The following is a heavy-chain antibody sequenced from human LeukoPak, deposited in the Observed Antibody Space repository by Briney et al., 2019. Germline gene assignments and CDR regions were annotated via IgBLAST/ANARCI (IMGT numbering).Heavy chain of an antibody. D-gene: IGHD2-15*01. Sequence: GGSLRLSCAASGFTFSSYAMSWVRQAPGKGLEWVSVIYSGGSTYYADSVKGRFTISRDNSKNTLYLQMNSLRAEDTAVYYCARTFLSCSGGSCYNFDYWGQGTLVTVSS. CDR3: ARTFLSCSGGSCYNFDY. V-gene: IGHV3-53*01. CDR2: IYSGGST. CDR1: GFTFSSYA. J-gene: IGHJ4*02.